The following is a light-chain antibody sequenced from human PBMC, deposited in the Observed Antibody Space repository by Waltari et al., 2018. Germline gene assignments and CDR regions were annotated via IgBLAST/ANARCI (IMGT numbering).Light chain of an antibody. V-gene: IGLV2-14*03. CDR3: SSYTGTTTL. J-gene: IGLJ2*01. CDR2: DVN. CDR1: RVDVNS. Sequence: QSALTQPASVSGSPGQSITSPCTATRVDVNSVSWYRQRPGEAPRVVMYDVNNRPSGIHIRFSGSKSGNTAALAISGLQPDDEADYYCSSYTGTTTLFGGGTRLTVL.